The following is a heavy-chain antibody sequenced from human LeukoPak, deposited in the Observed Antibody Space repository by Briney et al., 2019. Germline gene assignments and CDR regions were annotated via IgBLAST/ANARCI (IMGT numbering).Heavy chain of an antibody. V-gene: IGHV7-4-1*02. CDR3: AREVAVAGTTYYFDY. J-gene: IGHJ4*02. D-gene: IGHD6-19*01. CDR1: GYTFTGYY. Sequence: ASVKVSCKASGYTFTGYYMHWVRQAPGQGLEWMGWINTNTGNPTYAQGFTGRFVFSLDTSVSTAYLQISSLKAEDTAVYYCAREVAVAGTTYYFDYWGQGTLVTVSS. CDR2: INTNTGNP.